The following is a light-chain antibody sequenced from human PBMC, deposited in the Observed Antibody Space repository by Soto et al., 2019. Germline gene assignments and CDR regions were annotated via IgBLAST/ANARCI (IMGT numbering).Light chain of an antibody. Sequence: QSALTQPASVSGSPGQSITMSCAGASSDVGSYNLVSWYQHYPGKAPKLVIYEGNKRPSGVSNRLSGSGSGNTGSLTISGLQAEDAADYYCCSYTGSSTSFGGGTKVTV. V-gene: IGLV2-23*01. CDR1: SSDVGSYNL. CDR2: EGN. CDR3: CSYTGSSTS. J-gene: IGLJ3*02.